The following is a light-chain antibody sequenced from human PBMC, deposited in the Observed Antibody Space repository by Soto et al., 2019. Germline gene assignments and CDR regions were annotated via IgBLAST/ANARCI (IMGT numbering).Light chain of an antibody. J-gene: IGKJ5*01. Sequence: EIVLTQSPGTLSLSPGERATLSCRASQSVTSSFLAWLQQKPGQAPRLLIYDTSKGDTGIPDRFSGSGSGTDFTLTISSLEPEDFAVYYCQQYGRSPTTFGQGTRLEMK. V-gene: IGKV3-20*01. CDR2: DTS. CDR3: QQYGRSPTT. CDR1: QSVTSSF.